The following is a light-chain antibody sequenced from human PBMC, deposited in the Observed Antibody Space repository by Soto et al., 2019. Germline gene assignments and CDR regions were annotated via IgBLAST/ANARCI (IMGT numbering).Light chain of an antibody. Sequence: QSVLTQPASVSGSPGQSITISCTGTSSDIGDYNYVSWYQQHPGKAPKFLIYDVSNRPSGVSNRFSGSKSGNTASLTISGLQAEDEADYYCSSYRSRNHVVFGGGTKVTVL. V-gene: IGLV2-14*03. CDR2: DVS. J-gene: IGLJ2*01. CDR1: SSDIGDYNY. CDR3: SSYRSRNHVV.